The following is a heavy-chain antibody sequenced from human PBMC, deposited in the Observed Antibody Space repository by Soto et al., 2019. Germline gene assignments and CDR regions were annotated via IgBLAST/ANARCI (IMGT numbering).Heavy chain of an antibody. V-gene: IGHV1-46*03. D-gene: IGHD1-1*01. Sequence: QVQLVQSGAEVMQPGASVKVSCKASGYTFTSYYIQWVRQAPGQGLEWMGIINPSGGSTNYAQKFQGRVTMTRDTSTSTVYMELSSLRSEDTAIYYCCRGYPPRDQLGNLPGAFWGQGTLVTVSS. CDR2: INPSGGST. CDR1: GYTFTSYY. CDR3: CRGYPPRDQLGNLPGAF. J-gene: IGHJ4*02.